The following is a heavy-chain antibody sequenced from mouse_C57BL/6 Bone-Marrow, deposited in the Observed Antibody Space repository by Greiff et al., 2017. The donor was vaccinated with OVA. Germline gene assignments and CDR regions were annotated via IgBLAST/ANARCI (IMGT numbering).Heavy chain of an antibody. V-gene: IGHV1-20*01. CDR3: ARLYYSDY. J-gene: IGHJ2*01. Sequence: VQLQQSGPELVKPGDSVKISCKASGYSFTGYFMNWVMQSHGKSLEWIGRINPYNGDTFYNQKFKGKATVTVDKSSSTAHMELRSLTSEDSAVYYCARLYYSDYWGQGTTLTVSS. CDR1: GYSFTGYF. CDR2: INPYNGDT.